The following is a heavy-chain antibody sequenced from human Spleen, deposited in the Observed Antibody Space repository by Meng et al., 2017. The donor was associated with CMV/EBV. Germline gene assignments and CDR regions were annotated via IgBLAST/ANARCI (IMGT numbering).Heavy chain of an antibody. CDR2: INWNGGST. V-gene: IGHV3-20*04. Sequence: GGSLRLSCAASGFTFDDYGMSWVRQAPGKGLEWVSGINWNGGSTGYADSVKGRFTISRDNSKNTVHLQMNSLRVEDTAVYYCAKRRGANSGDFDYWGQGTLVTVSS. CDR1: GFTFDDYG. D-gene: IGHD4-23*01. J-gene: IGHJ4*02. CDR3: AKRRGANSGDFDY.